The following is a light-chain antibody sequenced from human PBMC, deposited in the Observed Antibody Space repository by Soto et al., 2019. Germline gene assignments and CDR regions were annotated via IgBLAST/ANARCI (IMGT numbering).Light chain of an antibody. CDR1: SGHSSYA. CDR2: VNSDGSH. CDR3: QTWGTGIHVV. V-gene: IGLV4-69*01. Sequence: QSVLTQSPSASASLGASVKLTCTLSSGHSSYAIAWHQQQPEKGPRYLMKVNSDGSHSKGDGIPDRFSGSTSGAERHLTISSLQSEDEADYYCQTWGTGIHVVFGGGTKVTVL. J-gene: IGLJ2*01.